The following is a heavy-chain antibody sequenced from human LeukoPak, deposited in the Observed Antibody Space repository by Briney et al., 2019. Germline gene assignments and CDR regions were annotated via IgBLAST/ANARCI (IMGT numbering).Heavy chain of an antibody. CDR3: AKDMMPHYYDSSGYSY. CDR1: GFTFDDYA. CDR2: ISWNSGSI. J-gene: IGHJ4*02. D-gene: IGHD3-22*01. V-gene: IGHV3-9*01. Sequence: GRSLRLSCAASGFTFDDYAMHWVRQAPGKGLEWVSGISWNSGSIGYADSVKGRFTISGDNAKNSLYLQMNSLRAEDTALYYCAKDMMPHYYDSSGYSYWGQGTLVTVSS.